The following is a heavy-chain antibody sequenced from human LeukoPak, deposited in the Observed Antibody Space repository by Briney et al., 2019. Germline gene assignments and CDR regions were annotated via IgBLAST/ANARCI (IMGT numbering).Heavy chain of an antibody. D-gene: IGHD2-15*01. CDR1: GYPFSDYG. Sequence: ASVKVSCKASGYPFSDYGIIWVRQAPGQGLEWMAYVSPYNGKTEYAQKIQGRVTVDTDTSTSTAYMELRNLRSDDTALYYCARDVWCSGDTCYRYAFDIWGQGTMVTVSS. CDR2: VSPYNGKT. CDR3: ARDVWCSGDTCYRYAFDI. V-gene: IGHV1-18*01. J-gene: IGHJ3*02.